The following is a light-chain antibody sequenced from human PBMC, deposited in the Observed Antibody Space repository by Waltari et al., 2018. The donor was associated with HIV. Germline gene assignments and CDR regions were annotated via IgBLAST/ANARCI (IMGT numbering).Light chain of an antibody. CDR1: SDDVGKNKY. V-gene: IGLV2-11*02. CDR2: DVI. Sequence: QSALTQPPSVSGSPGQSVTIFCSGTSDDVGKNKYVSWYQRHPGQAPKVIIYDVIKRPSGVPDRFSGSKSDNTASLTISGLRTEDEADYYCCSYTGSLYVFGTGTKVTV. J-gene: IGLJ1*01. CDR3: CSYTGSLYV.